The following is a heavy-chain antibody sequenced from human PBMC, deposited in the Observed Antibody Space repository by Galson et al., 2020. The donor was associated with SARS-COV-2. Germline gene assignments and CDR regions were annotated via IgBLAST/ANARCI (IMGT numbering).Heavy chain of an antibody. CDR1: GYTFTGYY. V-gene: IGHV1-2*02. D-gene: IGHD3-22*01. CDR3: ASARGPDYYDSSGYLDY. J-gene: IGHJ4*02. CDR2: INPNSGGT. Sequence: ASVKVSCKASGYTFTGYYIHWVRQAPGQGHEWMGWINPNSGGTNYAQNFQGRVTMTRDTSISTAYKELSRQRSDDTAVYYCASARGPDYYDSSGYLDYWGQGSLVTV.